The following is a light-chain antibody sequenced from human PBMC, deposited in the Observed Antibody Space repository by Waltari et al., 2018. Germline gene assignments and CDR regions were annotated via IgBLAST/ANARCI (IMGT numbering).Light chain of an antibody. CDR2: RNN. CDR3: AAWDDSLSGRV. Sequence: QSVLTQPPSASGTPGQRVTISCSGSSSNIGSNYVYWYQQRPGTAPKLLIYRNNQRPSGVPDRFAGSKSGTAASLAISGRRSEDEADYYCAAWDDSLSGRVFGGGTKLTVL. J-gene: IGLJ3*02. CDR1: SSNIGSNY. V-gene: IGLV1-47*01.